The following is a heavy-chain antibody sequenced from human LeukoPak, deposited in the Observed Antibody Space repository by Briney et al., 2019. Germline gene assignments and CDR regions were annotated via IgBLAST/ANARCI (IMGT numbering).Heavy chain of an antibody. D-gene: IGHD2-15*01. CDR1: GYTFTGYY. Sequence: ASVKVSCKASGYTFTGYYMHWVRQAPGQGLEWMGWINPNSGGTNYAQKFQGRVTMTRDTSISTAYMGLSRLRSDDTAVYYCARDSELPANFDYWGQGTLVTVSS. CDR3: ARDSELPANFDY. CDR2: INPNSGGT. J-gene: IGHJ4*02. V-gene: IGHV1-2*02.